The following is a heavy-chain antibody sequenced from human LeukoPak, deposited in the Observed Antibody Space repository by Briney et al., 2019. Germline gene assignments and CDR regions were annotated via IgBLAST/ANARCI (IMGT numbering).Heavy chain of an antibody. CDR2: LYYSGST. J-gene: IGHJ4*02. D-gene: IGHD1-1*01. V-gene: IGHV4-59*13. CDR3: ARGGYRLDY. CDR1: GGSISNYY. Sequence: PSETLSLTCTVSGGSISNYYWSWIRQPPGKGLEWIGYLYYSGSTNYNPSLKSRVTISVDTSKSQFSLKLNSVTTADTAVYYCARGGYRLDYWGQGTLVTVSS.